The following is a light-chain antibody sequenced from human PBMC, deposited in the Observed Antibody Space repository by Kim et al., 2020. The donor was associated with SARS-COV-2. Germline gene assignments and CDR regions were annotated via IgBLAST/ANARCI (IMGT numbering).Light chain of an antibody. Sequence: SGSPGERVTLSCRASQTVSSNLAWYQQRPGRAPRMLIYGASTRATGIPARFSGSGSGTEFTLTISSLQSEDSAVYYCQQYNNWPQTFGQGTKVDIK. CDR2: GAS. V-gene: IGKV3-15*01. J-gene: IGKJ1*01. CDR1: QTVSSN. CDR3: QQYNNWPQT.